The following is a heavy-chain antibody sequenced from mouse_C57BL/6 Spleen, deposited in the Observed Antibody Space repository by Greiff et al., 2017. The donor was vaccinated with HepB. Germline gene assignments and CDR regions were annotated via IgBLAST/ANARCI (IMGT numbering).Heavy chain of an antibody. Sequence: QVQLQQPGAELVRPGSSVKLSCKASGYTFTSHWMHWVKQRPIQGLEWIGNIDPSDSETHYNQKFKDKATLTVDKSSSTAYMQLSSLTSEDSAVYYCARSRDWDYAMDYWGQGTSVTVSS. CDR1: GYTFTSHW. D-gene: IGHD4-1*01. J-gene: IGHJ4*01. CDR3: ARSRDWDYAMDY. V-gene: IGHV1-52*01. CDR2: IDPSDSET.